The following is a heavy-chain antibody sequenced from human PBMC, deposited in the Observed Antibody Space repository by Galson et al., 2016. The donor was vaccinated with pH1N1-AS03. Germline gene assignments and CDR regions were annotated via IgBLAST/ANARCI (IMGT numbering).Heavy chain of an antibody. Sequence: PLRLSCAGSGFTFNNTWMSWVRQAPGEGLEWVGRIKSKTDGGTTEYAAPVKGRFTISRDDSRDTLHLQMNSLKTEDSALYYCATGGNNFGHEYWGQGTLVTVSS. CDR1: GFTFNNTW. CDR2: IKSKTDGGTT. CDR3: ATGGNNFGHEY. V-gene: IGHV3-15*01. D-gene: IGHD5-18*01. J-gene: IGHJ4*01.